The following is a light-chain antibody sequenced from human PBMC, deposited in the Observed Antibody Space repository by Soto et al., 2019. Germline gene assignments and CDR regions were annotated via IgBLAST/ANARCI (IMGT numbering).Light chain of an antibody. CDR1: SSDVGGYNY. J-gene: IGLJ2*01. CDR2: DVS. V-gene: IGLV2-14*01. Sequence: QSVLTQPASVSGSPGQSITISCTGTSSDVGGYNYVSWYQQHPGKAPKLMIYDVSNRPSGVSNRFSGSKSGNTASLTISGLQAEDEADYHRSSYTSSSTLVVFGGGTQLPVL. CDR3: SSYTSSSTLVV.